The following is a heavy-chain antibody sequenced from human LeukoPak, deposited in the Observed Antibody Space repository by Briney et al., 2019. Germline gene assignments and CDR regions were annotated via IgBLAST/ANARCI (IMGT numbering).Heavy chain of an antibody. CDR2: IYYSGST. V-gene: IGHV4-59*08. CDR1: GGSISSYY. CDR3: ARHENWNDLGPHAFDI. J-gene: IGHJ3*02. Sequence: PSETLSLTCTVSGGSISSYYWSWIRQPPGKGLGWIGYIYYSGSTNYNPSLKSRVTISVDTSKNQFSLKLSSVTAADTAVYYCARHENWNDLGPHAFDIWGQGTMVTVSS. D-gene: IGHD1-1*01.